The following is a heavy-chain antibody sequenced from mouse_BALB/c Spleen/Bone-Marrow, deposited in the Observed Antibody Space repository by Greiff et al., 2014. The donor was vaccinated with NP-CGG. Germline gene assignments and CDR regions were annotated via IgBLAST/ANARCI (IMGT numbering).Heavy chain of an antibody. J-gene: IGHJ3*01. D-gene: IGHD1-1*01. CDR2: ISCYNGAT. CDR1: GYSFTGYY. V-gene: IGHV1S34*01. CDR3: VKGVYGNPFAY. Sequence: LVKPGASVKISCTASGYSFTGYYMHWVRQSHGKSLAWIASISCYNGATSYNQKFKGKVTFTVDKSSSTVYMQLNSLTSEDPAVYYCVKGVYGNPFAYWGQGTLVTVSA.